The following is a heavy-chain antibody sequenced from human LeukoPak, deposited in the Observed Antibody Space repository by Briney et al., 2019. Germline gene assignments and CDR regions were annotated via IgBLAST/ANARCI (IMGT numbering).Heavy chain of an antibody. CDR1: GFTVSSNY. V-gene: IGHV3-53*01. CDR3: ANGMAAAGDFLLRDYYYFMDV. Sequence: GGSLRLSCAASGFTVSSNYMSWVRQAPGKGLEWVSVIYSGGSTYYADSVKGRFTISRDNSKSTLYLQMIRLRAEDSALYYCANGMAAAGDFLLRDYYYFMDVWGKGTTVTVSS. D-gene: IGHD6-13*01. J-gene: IGHJ6*03. CDR2: IYSGGST.